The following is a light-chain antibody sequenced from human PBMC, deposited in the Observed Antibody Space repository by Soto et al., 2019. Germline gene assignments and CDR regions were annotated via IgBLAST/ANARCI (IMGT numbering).Light chain of an antibody. CDR1: SSDVGGYNY. V-gene: IGLV2-14*01. CDR3: SSYTSSSLYV. Sequence: QSVLTQPASVSGSPGQSITLSCTGTSSDVGGYNYVSWYQQHPGKAPKLMIYDVNNRPSGVSNRFSGSKSGNTASLTISGLQAEDEADYYCSSYTSSSLYVFGTGTKLTVL. J-gene: IGLJ1*01. CDR2: DVN.